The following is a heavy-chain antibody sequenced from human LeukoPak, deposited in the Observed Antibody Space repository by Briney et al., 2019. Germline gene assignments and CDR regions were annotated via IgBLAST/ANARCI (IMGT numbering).Heavy chain of an antibody. D-gene: IGHD3-3*01. CDR2: ISGSGGST. CDR3: ARDYDFWSGYYTFDY. V-gene: IGHV3-23*01. J-gene: IGHJ4*02. CDR1: GFTVSSNY. Sequence: GGSLRLSCTVFGFTVSSNYMTWVRQAPGKGLEWVSAISGSGGSTYYADSVKGRFTISRDNSKNTLYLQMNSLRAEDTAVYYCARDYDFWSGYYTFDYWGQGTLVTVSS.